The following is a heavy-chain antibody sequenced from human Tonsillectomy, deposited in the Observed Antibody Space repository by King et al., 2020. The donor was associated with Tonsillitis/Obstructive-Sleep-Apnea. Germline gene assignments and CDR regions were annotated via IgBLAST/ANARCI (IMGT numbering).Heavy chain of an antibody. CDR2: INHSGST. J-gene: IGHJ6*03. Sequence: VQLQQWGAGLLKPSETLSLTCAVYGGPFSGYYWSWIRQPPGKGLEWIGEINHSGSTNYNPSPKRGGIISVDTSKNQLPLKLRSVTAADTAVYYCAGYCSSTSCYLPYYYMDVWGKGTTVTVSS. D-gene: IGHD2-2*03. CDR3: AGYCSSTSCYLPYYYMDV. CDR1: GGPFSGYY. V-gene: IGHV4-34*01.